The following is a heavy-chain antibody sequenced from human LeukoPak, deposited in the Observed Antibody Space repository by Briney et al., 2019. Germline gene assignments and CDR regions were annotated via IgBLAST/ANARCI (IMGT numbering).Heavy chain of an antibody. V-gene: IGHV3-49*04. CDR1: GFTFGDYS. J-gene: IGHJ4*02. CDR3: IREFYFDY. CDR2: IRSQGHGGTT. Sequence: GGSLRLSCAASGFTFGDYSMNWVRKTPGKGLEWVGFIRSQGHGGTTEYAASVKGRFTISRDDSKSIAYLQMNSLTTDDTAVYYCIREFYFDYWGQGTLVTVSS.